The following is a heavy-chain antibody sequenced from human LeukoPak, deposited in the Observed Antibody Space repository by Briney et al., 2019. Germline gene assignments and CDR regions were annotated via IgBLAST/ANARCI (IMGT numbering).Heavy chain of an antibody. CDR2: ISGSGGST. CDR3: ARELPWGYSYGPFDY. D-gene: IGHD5-18*01. V-gene: IGHV3-23*01. J-gene: IGHJ4*02. Sequence: GRSLRLSCAASGFTFSSYAMSWVRQAPGKGLEWVSAISGSGGSTYYADSVKGRFTISRDNSKNTLYLQMNSLRAEDTAVYYCARELPWGYSYGPFDYWGQGTLVTVSS. CDR1: GFTFSSYA.